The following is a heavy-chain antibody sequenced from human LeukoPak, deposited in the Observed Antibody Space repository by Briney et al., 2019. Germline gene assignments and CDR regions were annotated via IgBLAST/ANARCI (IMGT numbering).Heavy chain of an antibody. J-gene: IGHJ4*02. CDR3: ARDERDVVIVPGAMPY. CDR2: INPSGGST. V-gene: IGHV1-46*01. CDR1: GYSFTNYY. D-gene: IGHD2-2*01. Sequence: ASVKVSCKASGYSFTNYYMHWVRQAPGQGLEWMGLINPSGGSTTNAQKFQGRVTMTRDTSTTTVYMELSSLRSDDTAMYYCARDERDVVIVPGAMPYWGQGTLVTVSS.